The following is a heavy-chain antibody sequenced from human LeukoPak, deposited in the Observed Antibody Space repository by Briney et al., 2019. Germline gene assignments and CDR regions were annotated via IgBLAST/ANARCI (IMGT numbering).Heavy chain of an antibody. V-gene: IGHV4-31*03. Sequence: RTSETLSLTCTVSGGSISSSSYYWGWIRQPPGKGLEWIGYIYYSGSTYYNPSLKSRVTISVDTSKNQFSLKLSSVTAADTAVYYCARYAKNWNGPFDYWGQGTLVTVSS. CDR2: IYYSGST. CDR3: ARYAKNWNGPFDY. D-gene: IGHD1-1*01. CDR1: GGSISSSSYY. J-gene: IGHJ4*02.